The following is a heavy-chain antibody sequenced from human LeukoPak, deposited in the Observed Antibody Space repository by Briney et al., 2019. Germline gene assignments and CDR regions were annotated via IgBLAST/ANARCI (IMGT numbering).Heavy chain of an antibody. CDR3: AKDFVQQDY. Sequence: GGSLRLSCAASGFTFSTYAVNWVRHAPGKGLEWVSAISGSGGSTYYADSVKGRFTISRDNSKNTLYLQMNSLRAEDTAVYYCAKDFVQQDYWGQGTLVTVSS. D-gene: IGHD2-8*01. V-gene: IGHV3-23*01. J-gene: IGHJ4*02. CDR2: ISGSGGST. CDR1: GFTFSTYA.